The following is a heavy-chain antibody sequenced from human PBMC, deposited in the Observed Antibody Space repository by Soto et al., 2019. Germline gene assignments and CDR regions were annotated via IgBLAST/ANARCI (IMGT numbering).Heavy chain of an antibody. V-gene: IGHV4-39*01. CDR3: ARCGYSYGYKLSNWFDP. CDR1: GGSISSSSYY. CDR2: IYYSGST. D-gene: IGHD5-18*01. J-gene: IGHJ5*02. Sequence: PSLTCTVSGGSISSSSYYWGWIRQPPGKGLEWIGSIYYSGSTYYNPSLKSRVTISVDTSKNQFSLKLSSVTAADTAVYYCARCGYSYGYKLSNWFDPWGHGTPFTVS.